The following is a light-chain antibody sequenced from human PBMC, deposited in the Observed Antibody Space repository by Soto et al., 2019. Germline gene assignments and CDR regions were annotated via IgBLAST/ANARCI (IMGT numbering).Light chain of an antibody. CDR1: SSNIGRNS. V-gene: IGLV1-44*01. CDR3: AAWDDSLNEYV. J-gene: IGLJ1*01. Sequence: QSVLTQAPSVSGTPGRRVTITCSGSSSNIGRNSVNWYQHLPGTAPKLLTHGNNHRPSGVPDRFSGSKSGTSASLAISGLQPEDEADYCCAAWDDSLNEYVFGDGTKLTVL. CDR2: GNN.